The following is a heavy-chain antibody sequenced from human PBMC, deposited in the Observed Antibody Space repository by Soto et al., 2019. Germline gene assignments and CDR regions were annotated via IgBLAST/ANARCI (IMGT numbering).Heavy chain of an antibody. J-gene: IGHJ2*01. V-gene: IGHV3-21*01. Sequence: GGSLRLSCAASGFTFSSYSMNWVRQAPGKGLEWVSSISSSSSYIYYADSVKGRFTISRDNAKNSLYLQMNSLRAEDTAVYYCASPGYSSSWYDWYFDLWGRGTLVTVSS. CDR3: ASPGYSSSWYDWYFDL. CDR1: GFTFSSYS. D-gene: IGHD6-13*01. CDR2: ISSSSSYI.